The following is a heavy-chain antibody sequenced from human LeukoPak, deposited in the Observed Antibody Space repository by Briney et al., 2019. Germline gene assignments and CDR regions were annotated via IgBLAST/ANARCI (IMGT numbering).Heavy chain of an antibody. CDR3: ARRAAAGRCFGY. CDR1: GFTFSDYY. CDR2: ISSGGSTI. D-gene: IGHD6-13*01. V-gene: IGHV3-11*01. J-gene: IGHJ4*02. Sequence: GGSLRLSCAVSGFTFSDYYMSWIRHAPGKGLEWVSYISSGGSTISHADSVKGRFTISRDNAENSLYLQMNSLRAEDTAVYYCARRAAAGRCFGYWGQGTLVTVSS.